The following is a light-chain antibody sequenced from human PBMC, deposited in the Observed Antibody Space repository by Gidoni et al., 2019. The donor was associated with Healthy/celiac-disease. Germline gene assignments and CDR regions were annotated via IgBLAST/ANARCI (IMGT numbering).Light chain of an antibody. CDR2: DAS. Sequence: DIQMTQSPSSLSASVGDRVTITCRASESISSYLNWYQQKPGKAPKLLIYDASSRQSGVPSRFSGSGSGTDFTLTISSLQPEDFATYYCQQSNSSQWTFGPGTKVEIK. J-gene: IGKJ1*01. V-gene: IGKV1-39*01. CDR3: QQSNSSQWT. CDR1: ESISSY.